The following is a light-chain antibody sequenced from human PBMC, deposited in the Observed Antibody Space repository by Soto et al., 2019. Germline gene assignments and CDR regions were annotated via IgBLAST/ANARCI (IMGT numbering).Light chain of an antibody. CDR1: QSLLHSNGYNY. Sequence: DIVMTQSPLSLPVTPGEPASISCRSSQSLLHSNGYNYLDWYLQKPGQSPQLLIYLGSNRASGVPDRCSGSGSGTDFTLKISRVEAEDVGVYYCMQALQTPVFGPGTKVDIK. V-gene: IGKV2-28*01. J-gene: IGKJ3*01. CDR2: LGS. CDR3: MQALQTPV.